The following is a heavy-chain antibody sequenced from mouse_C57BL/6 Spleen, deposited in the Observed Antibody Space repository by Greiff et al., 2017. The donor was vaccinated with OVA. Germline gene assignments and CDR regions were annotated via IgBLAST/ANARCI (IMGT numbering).Heavy chain of an antibody. V-gene: IGHV5-4*01. CDR1: GFTFSSYA. CDR3: ARGHLFDY. Sequence: EVQGVESGGGLVKPGGSLKLSCAASGFTFSSYAMSWVRQTPEKRLEWVATISDGGSYTYYPDNVKGRFTISRDNAKNNLYLQMSHLKSEDTAMYYCARGHLFDYWGQGTTLTVSS. J-gene: IGHJ2*01. CDR2: ISDGGSYT.